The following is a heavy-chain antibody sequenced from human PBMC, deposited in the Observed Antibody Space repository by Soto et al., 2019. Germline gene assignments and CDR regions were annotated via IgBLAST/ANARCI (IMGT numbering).Heavy chain of an antibody. D-gene: IGHD3-22*01. Sequence: GGSLRLSCAASGFTFSSCALHWVRQAPGKGLEWVTLISYDGSDKDYADSVKGRFTISRDNSRNTLFLQMNSLRAEDTAVYYCARDYYKYYDSSGYYRSPAYWGQGT. CDR1: GFTFSSCA. CDR2: ISYDGSDK. CDR3: ARDYYKYYDSSGYYRSPAY. J-gene: IGHJ4*02. V-gene: IGHV3-30-3*01.